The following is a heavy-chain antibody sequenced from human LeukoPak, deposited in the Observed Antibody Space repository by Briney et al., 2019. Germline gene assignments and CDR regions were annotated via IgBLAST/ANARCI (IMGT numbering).Heavy chain of an antibody. V-gene: IGHV4-31*03. J-gene: IGHJ4*02. Sequence: SETLSLTCTVSGGSISSGGYYWSWIRQHPGKGLEWIGYIYYSGSTYYNPSLKSRVTISVDTSKNQFSLKLSSVTAADTAVYYCARDHIPNWGLDYRGQGTLVTVSS. CDR3: ARDHIPNWGLDY. CDR1: GGSISSGGYY. CDR2: IYYSGST. D-gene: IGHD7-27*01.